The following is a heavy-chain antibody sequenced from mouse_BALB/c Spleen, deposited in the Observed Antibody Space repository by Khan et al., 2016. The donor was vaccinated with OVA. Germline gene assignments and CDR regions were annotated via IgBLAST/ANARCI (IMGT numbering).Heavy chain of an antibody. Sequence: EVQLQESGAELVRPGALVKLSCKASGFNIKDYYIHWVKQRPEQGLEWIGWIDPENGNTIYDPKFQGKANITADTSSNTAYLHFSSLTSEDTAVYYCARAGYSPWFAYWGQGTLGTVSA. J-gene: IGHJ3*01. D-gene: IGHD2-3*01. V-gene: IGHV14-1*02. CDR1: GFNIKDYY. CDR3: ARAGYSPWFAY. CDR2: IDPENGNT.